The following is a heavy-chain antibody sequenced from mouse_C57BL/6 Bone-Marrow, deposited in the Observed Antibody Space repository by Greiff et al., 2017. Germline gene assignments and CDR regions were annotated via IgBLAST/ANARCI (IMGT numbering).Heavy chain of an antibody. D-gene: IGHD1-1*01. CDR3: ASEEYYDSSLYYYAMDY. J-gene: IGHJ4*01. V-gene: IGHV1-7*01. CDR1: GYTFTSYW. Sequence: QVQLQQSGAELAKPGASVKLSCKASGYTFTSYWMHWVKQRPGQGLEWIGYINPSSGYTKYNQKFKDKATLTADKSSSTAYVQLSSLTYEDSAVYYCASEEYYDSSLYYYAMDYWGQGTSVTVSS. CDR2: INPSSGYT.